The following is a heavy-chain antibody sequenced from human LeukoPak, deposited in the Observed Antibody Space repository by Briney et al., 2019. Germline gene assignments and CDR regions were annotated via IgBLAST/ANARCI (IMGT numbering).Heavy chain of an antibody. CDR2: IIPIFGTA. Sequence: SVKVFCKASGGTFSSYAISWVRQAPGQGLEWMGGIIPIFGTANYAQKFQGRVTITADKSTSTAYMELSSLRSEDTAVYYCARDPDTASPMDVLGKGTTVTVSS. V-gene: IGHV1-69*06. CDR3: ARDPDTASPMDV. CDR1: GGTFSSYA. J-gene: IGHJ6*04. D-gene: IGHD5-18*01.